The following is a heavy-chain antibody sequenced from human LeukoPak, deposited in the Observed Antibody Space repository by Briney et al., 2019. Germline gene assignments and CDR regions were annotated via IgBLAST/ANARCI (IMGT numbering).Heavy chain of an antibody. CDR1: GGSFSGYY. Sequence: PSETLSLTCAVYGGSFSGYYWSWIRQPAGKGLEWIGRIYTSGSTNYNPSLKSRVTMSVDTSKNQFSLKLSSVTAADTAVYYCARDRPGIAAAGTLAFDIWGQGTMVTVSS. D-gene: IGHD6-13*01. CDR3: ARDRPGIAAAGTLAFDI. J-gene: IGHJ3*02. V-gene: IGHV4-4*07. CDR2: IYTSGST.